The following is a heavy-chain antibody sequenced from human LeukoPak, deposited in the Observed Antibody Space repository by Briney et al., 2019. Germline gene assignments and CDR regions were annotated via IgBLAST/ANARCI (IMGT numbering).Heavy chain of an antibody. V-gene: IGHV3-48*01. J-gene: IGHJ3*02. CDR3: ARGIQLGLAFDI. Sequence: GGSLRLSCAASGFTFSSYAMSWVRQAPGKGLEWVSYISSTSGTIYYADSVKGRFTISRVNGKNSLYLQMNSLTPEDTAVYYCARGIQLGLAFDIWGQGTMVTVSS. D-gene: IGHD4-11*01. CDR1: GFTFSSYA. CDR2: ISSTSGTI.